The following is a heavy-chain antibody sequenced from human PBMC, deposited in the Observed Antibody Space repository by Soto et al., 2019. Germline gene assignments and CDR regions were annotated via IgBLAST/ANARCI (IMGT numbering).Heavy chain of an antibody. J-gene: IGHJ5*02. CDR1: GFTFDDYA. CDR3: AKGGGYGGAALNWFDP. Sequence: GGSLRLSCAASGFTFDDYAMHWVRQAPGKGLEWVSGISWNSGSIGYADSVKGRFTISRDNAKNSLYLQMNSLRAEDTALYYCAKGGGYGGAALNWFDPWGQGTLVTVSS. D-gene: IGHD5-12*01. CDR2: ISWNSGSI. V-gene: IGHV3-9*01.